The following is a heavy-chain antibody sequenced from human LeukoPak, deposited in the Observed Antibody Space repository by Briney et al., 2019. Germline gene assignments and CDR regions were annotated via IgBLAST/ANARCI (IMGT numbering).Heavy chain of an antibody. V-gene: IGHV3-23*01. CDR3: AKGYGSGSYLTSYAAFDI. CDR2: ISGSGGST. CDR1: GFTFSSYA. J-gene: IGHJ3*02. Sequence: PGGSLRLSCAASGFTFSSYAMSWVRQAPGKGLEWVSAISGSGGSTYYADSVKGRFTISKDDSKNTLYLQMDSLRAEDTAVYYCAKGYGSGSYLTSYAAFDIWGQGTMVTVSS. D-gene: IGHD3-10*01.